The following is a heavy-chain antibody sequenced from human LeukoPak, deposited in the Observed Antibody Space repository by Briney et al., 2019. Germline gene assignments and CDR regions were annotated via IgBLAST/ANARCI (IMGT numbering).Heavy chain of an antibody. Sequence: SETLSLTCAASGGSFSSYYWSWIRQPPGKGLEWIGEINHSGSTNYNPSLKSRVTISVDTSKTQFDLKLSSVTAADTAVYSWARHPRTYDLVWGSYRYRIWFDPWGQGTLVTVSS. CDR3: ARHPRTYDLVWGSYRYRIWFDP. CDR2: INHSGST. V-gene: IGHV4-34*01. D-gene: IGHD3-16*02. J-gene: IGHJ5*02. CDR1: GGSFSSYY.